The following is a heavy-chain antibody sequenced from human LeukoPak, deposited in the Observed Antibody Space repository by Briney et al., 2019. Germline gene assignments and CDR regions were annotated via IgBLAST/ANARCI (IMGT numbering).Heavy chain of an antibody. Sequence: PSETLSLTCAVYGGSFSGYYWSWIRQPPGKGLEWIGEVNHSGSTNYNPPLKSRVTISVDTSKNQFSLKLSSVTAADTAVYYCARPIVVVPLRAFDIWGQGTMVTISS. CDR1: GGSFSGYY. D-gene: IGHD2-21*01. J-gene: IGHJ3*02. CDR2: VNHSGST. CDR3: ARPIVVVPLRAFDI. V-gene: IGHV4-34*01.